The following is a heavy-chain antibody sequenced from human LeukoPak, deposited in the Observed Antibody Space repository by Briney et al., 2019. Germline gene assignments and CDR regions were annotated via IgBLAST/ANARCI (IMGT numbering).Heavy chain of an antibody. D-gene: IGHD6-13*01. CDR1: GGSISSYY. V-gene: IGHV4-59*04. Sequence: SETLSLTCTVSGGSISSYYWSWIRQPPGKGLEWIGYIYYSGSTYYNPSLKSRVTISVDTSKNQFSLKLSSVTAADTAVYYCASEGGVAYSSSWYTYNWFDPWGQGTLVTVSS. J-gene: IGHJ5*02. CDR3: ASEGGVAYSSSWYTYNWFDP. CDR2: IYYSGST.